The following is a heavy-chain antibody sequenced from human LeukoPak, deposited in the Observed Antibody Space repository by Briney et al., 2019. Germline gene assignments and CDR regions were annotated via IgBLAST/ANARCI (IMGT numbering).Heavy chain of an antibody. CDR1: GFSFNSYA. Sequence: GGSLRLSCAASGFSFNSYAMSWVRQAPGKGLEWVSGISASGGSTYYADSVKGRFTISRDNSKNPLYLQMNSLRAEDTAVFYCAKLDIVVVPAAILDYWGQGTLVAVSS. V-gene: IGHV3-23*01. J-gene: IGHJ4*02. CDR3: AKLDIVVVPAAILDY. D-gene: IGHD2-2*02. CDR2: ISASGGST.